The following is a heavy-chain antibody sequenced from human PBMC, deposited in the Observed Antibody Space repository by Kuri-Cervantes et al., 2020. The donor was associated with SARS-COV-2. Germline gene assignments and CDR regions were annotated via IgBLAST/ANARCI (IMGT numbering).Heavy chain of an antibody. CDR2: IGTAGDT. J-gene: IGHJ6*02. Sequence: LSLTCAASGFTFSSYDMHWVRQATGKGLEWVSAIGTAGDTYYPGSVKGRFTISRHNSKNTLYLQMNSLRAEDTAVYYCARDRGLFHADTVERYPPRYYYYYGMDVWGQGTTVTVSS. CDR3: ARDRGLFHADTVERYPPRYYYYYGMDV. D-gene: IGHD4-23*01. V-gene: IGHV3-13*01. CDR1: GFTFSSYD.